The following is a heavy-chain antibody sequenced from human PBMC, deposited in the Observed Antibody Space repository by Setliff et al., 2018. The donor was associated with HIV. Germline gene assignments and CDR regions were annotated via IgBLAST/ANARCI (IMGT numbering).Heavy chain of an antibody. Sequence: SETLSLTCTVSGRSISNSRYYWSWIRQPPGKGLEWIGSIYYSGSTYYNPSLKSRVTISVDTSKNQFSLKLSSVTAADAAVYYCASRVYYYDSSGYLREEGFDPWSQGTLVTVSS. D-gene: IGHD3-22*01. CDR1: GRSISNSRYY. V-gene: IGHV4-39*01. CDR2: IYYSGST. J-gene: IGHJ5*02. CDR3: ASRVYYYDSSGYLREEGFDP.